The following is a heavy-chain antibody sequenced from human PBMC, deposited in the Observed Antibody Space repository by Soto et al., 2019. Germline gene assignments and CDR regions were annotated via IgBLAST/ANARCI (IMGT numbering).Heavy chain of an antibody. V-gene: IGHV1-18*01. CDR3: ARGRDGDY. CDR2: ISAHNGNT. J-gene: IGHJ4*02. Sequence: QVHLVQSGAEVKKPGASVKVSCKGSGYAFTTYGITWVRQAPGQGLEWMGWISAHNGNTNYAQKLQGRVTVTRDTAPSPAYMELRSLRSDATAVYYCARGRDGDYWGQGALVTVSS. D-gene: IGHD6-6*01. CDR1: GYAFTTYG.